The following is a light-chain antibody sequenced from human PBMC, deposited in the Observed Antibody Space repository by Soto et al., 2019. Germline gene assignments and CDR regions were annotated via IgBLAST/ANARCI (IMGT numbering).Light chain of an antibody. J-gene: IGKJ1*01. V-gene: IGKV3-15*01. Sequence: EIVMTQSPATLSVSPGERATLSCRASQSVSSNLAWYQQKPGQAPRLLIYGASTRATGTPARFSGSGSGTEFTLTISSLQSEDVAVYYCRQYNNWPPWTFGQGTKVEIK. CDR3: RQYNNWPPWT. CDR2: GAS. CDR1: QSVSSN.